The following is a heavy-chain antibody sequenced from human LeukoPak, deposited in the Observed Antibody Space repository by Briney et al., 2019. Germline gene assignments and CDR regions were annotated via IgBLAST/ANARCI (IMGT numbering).Heavy chain of an antibody. D-gene: IGHD3-22*01. CDR1: GFTFSSYS. V-gene: IGHV3-48*01. CDR2: ISSSSTI. Sequence: GGSLRLSCAASGFTFSSYSMNWVRQAPGKGLEWVSYISSSSTIYYADSVKGRFTISRDNAKNSVYLQMNSLRAEDTAVYYCARDNNNYDSSGPDAFDIWGQGTMVTVSS. J-gene: IGHJ3*02. CDR3: ARDNNNYDSSGPDAFDI.